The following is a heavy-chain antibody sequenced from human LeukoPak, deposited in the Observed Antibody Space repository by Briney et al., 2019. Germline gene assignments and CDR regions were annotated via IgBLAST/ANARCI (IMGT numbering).Heavy chain of an antibody. V-gene: IGHV3-23*01. CDR2: ISGSGGST. Sequence: GGSLRLSCAASGFTFSSYAMSWVRQAPGKGLEWVSAISGSGGSTYYADSMKGRFTISRDNSKNTLYLQMNSLRAEDTAVYYCARSSRGVQGVITPPKYWGQGTLVTVSS. CDR1: GFTFSSYA. D-gene: IGHD3-10*01. J-gene: IGHJ4*02. CDR3: ARSSRGVQGVITPPKY.